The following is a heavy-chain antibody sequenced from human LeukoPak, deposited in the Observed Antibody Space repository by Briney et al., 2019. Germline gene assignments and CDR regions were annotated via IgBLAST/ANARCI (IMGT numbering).Heavy chain of an antibody. CDR2: IFSGGST. CDR1: GFTVSSNY. CDR3: ARDLKTSGWYGDFDY. V-gene: IGHV3-53*01. Sequence: GGSLRLSCAASGFTVSSNYMNWVRQAPGKGLEWVSAIFSGGSTFYADSVTGRFTISRDNSKNTVYLEMNSLRAEDTAVYYCARDLKTSGWYGDFDYWGQGTLVTVSS. D-gene: IGHD6-19*01. J-gene: IGHJ4*02.